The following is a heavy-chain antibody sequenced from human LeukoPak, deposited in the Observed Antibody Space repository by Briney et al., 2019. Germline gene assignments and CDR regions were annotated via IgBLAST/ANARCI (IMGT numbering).Heavy chain of an antibody. CDR1: GGSISSYY. CDR2: INHSGST. J-gene: IGHJ4*02. Sequence: SETLSLTCTVSGGSISSYYWSWIRQPPGKGLEWIGEINHSGSTDYNPSLKSRVTISVDTSKNQFSLKLSSVTAADTAVYYCARGVGYCSSTSCPYYFDYWGQGTLVTVSS. D-gene: IGHD2-2*01. CDR3: ARGVGYCSSTSCPYYFDY. V-gene: IGHV4-34*01.